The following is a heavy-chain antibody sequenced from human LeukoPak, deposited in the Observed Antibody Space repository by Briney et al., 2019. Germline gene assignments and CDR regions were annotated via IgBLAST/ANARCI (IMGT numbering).Heavy chain of an antibody. CDR3: ARGYEYVWGSYRFHYYYYMDV. J-gene: IGHJ6*03. D-gene: IGHD3-16*02. V-gene: IGHV4-34*01. Sequence: SETLSLTCAVYGGSFSGYYWSWIRQPPGKGLEWIGEINHSGSTNYNPSLKSRVTISVDTSKNQFSLKLSSVTAADTAVYYCARGYEYVWGSYRFHYYYYMDVWGKGTTVTISS. CDR2: INHSGST. CDR1: GGSFSGYY.